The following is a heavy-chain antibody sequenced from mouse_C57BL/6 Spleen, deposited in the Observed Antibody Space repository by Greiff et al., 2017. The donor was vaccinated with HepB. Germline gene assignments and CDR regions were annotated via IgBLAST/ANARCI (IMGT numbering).Heavy chain of an antibody. CDR2: IYPGSGST. V-gene: IGHV1-55*01. CDR3: ARWTAQATFAY. Sequence: QVQLQQPGAELVKPGASVKMSCKASGYTFTSYWITWVKQRPGQGLEWIGDIYPGSGSTNYNEKFKRKATLTVESSSRPAYMQLSSLTSEDSAVYYCARWTAQATFAYWGQGTLVTVSA. J-gene: IGHJ3*01. D-gene: IGHD3-2*02. CDR1: GYTFTSYW.